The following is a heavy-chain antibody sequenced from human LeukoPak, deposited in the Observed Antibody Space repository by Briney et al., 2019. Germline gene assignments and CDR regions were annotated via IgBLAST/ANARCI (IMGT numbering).Heavy chain of an antibody. D-gene: IGHD5-18*01. CDR1: GGSFSGYY. CDR2: INHSGST. Sequence: SETLSLTCAVYGGSFSGYYWSWIRQPPGKGLEWIGEINHSGSTNYDPSLKSRVTISVDTSKNQFSLKLSSVTAADTAVYYCASSGYSYGYSRSLYYWGQGTLVTVSS. CDR3: ASSGYSYGYSRSLYY. J-gene: IGHJ4*02. V-gene: IGHV4-34*01.